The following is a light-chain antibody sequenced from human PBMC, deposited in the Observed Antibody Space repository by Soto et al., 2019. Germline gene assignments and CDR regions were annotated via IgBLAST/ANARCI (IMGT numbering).Light chain of an antibody. CDR3: QQNFNFPRT. V-gene: IGKV1-39*01. CDR2: AAT. J-gene: IGKJ1*01. CDR1: QTIDTY. Sequence: DIQLTQSPSSLSASVGDRVTITCRASQTIDTYLNWYQHKPGTAPKVLIYAATYLQNGVPSRFSANRSGADFTLTISSLQPEDFATYYCQQNFNFPRTFGQGTKVYIK.